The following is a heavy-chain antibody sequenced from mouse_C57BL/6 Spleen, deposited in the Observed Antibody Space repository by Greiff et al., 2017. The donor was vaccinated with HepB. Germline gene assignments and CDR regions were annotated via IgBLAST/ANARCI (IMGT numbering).Heavy chain of an antibody. Sequence: EVKLVESVAELVRPGASVKLSCTASGFNIKNTYMHWVKQRPEQGLEWIGRIDPANGNTKYAPKFQGKATITADTSSNTAYRQLSSLTSEDTAIYYCARGYYGSSLAWFAYWGQGTLVTVSA. CDR1: GFNIKNTY. J-gene: IGHJ3*01. CDR2: IDPANGNT. D-gene: IGHD1-1*01. CDR3: ARGYYGSSLAWFAY. V-gene: IGHV14-3*01.